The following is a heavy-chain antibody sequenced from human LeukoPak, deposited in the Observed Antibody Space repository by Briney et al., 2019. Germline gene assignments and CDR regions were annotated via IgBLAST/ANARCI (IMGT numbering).Heavy chain of an antibody. D-gene: IGHD6-19*01. Sequence: GGSLRLSCAASGFTVSSNYMSWVRQAPGKGLEWVSVIYSGGSTYYADSVKGRFTISRDNSKNTLYPQMKSLRAEDTAVYYCARERNLEIAVAGTIFNYWGQGALVTVSS. CDR2: IYSGGST. CDR3: ARERNLEIAVAGTIFNY. V-gene: IGHV3-66*01. CDR1: GFTVSSNY. J-gene: IGHJ4*02.